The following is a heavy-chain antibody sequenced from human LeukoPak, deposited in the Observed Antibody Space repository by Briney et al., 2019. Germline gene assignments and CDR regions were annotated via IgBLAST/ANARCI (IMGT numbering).Heavy chain of an antibody. CDR3: ARVYYPSGFDP. CDR1: GYTFTSYG. D-gene: IGHD2-8*01. Sequence: ASVKVSCKASGYTFTSYGISWVRQAPGQGLEWMGWMNPNSGNTGYAQKFQGRVTITRNTSISTAYMELSSLRSEDTAVYYCARVYYPSGFDPWGQGTLVTVSS. J-gene: IGHJ5*02. V-gene: IGHV1-8*03. CDR2: MNPNSGNT.